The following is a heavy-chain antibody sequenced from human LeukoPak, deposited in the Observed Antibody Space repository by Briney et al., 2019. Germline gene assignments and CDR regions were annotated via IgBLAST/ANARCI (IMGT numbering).Heavy chain of an antibody. CDR3: ARGSLGDYYYYYYMDV. Sequence: SETLSLTCTVSGDSISTYYWSWIRQPPGKGLEWIGYIYYSGSTNYNPSLKSRVTISVDTSKNQFSLKLSSVTAADTAVYYCARGSLGDYYYYYYMDVWGKGTTVTVSS. CDR1: GDSISTYY. CDR2: IYYSGST. V-gene: IGHV4-59*01. D-gene: IGHD2-21*02. J-gene: IGHJ6*03.